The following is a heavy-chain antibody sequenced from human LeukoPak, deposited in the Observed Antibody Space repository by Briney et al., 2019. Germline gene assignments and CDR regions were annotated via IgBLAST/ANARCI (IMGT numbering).Heavy chain of an antibody. CDR3: ARLSGGFCSGGNCYV. D-gene: IGHD2-15*01. CDR1: GGSISSGTYY. J-gene: IGHJ4*02. Sequence: PSETLSLTCTVSGGSISSGTYYWGWIRQPPGKGLEWIGNFYYSGTTDYNPSLESRLTISVDTSKNQFSLRVSSVTAADTAVYYCARLSGGFCSGGNCYVWGQGTLVTVSS. CDR2: FYYSGTT. V-gene: IGHV4-39*01.